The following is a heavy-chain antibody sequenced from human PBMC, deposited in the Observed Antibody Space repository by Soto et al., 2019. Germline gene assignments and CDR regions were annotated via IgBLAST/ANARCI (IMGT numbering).Heavy chain of an antibody. CDR3: ASPPYYYDTSGYSY. J-gene: IGHJ4*02. CDR1: GFAFGTYS. CDR2: ISSSSSYI. D-gene: IGHD3-22*01. V-gene: IGHV3-21*01. Sequence: SLRLSCAASGFAFGTYSMNWVRQAPGKGLEWVSSISSSSSYIYYADSVKGRFTISRDNAKNSLYLQMNSLRAEDTAVYYCASPPYYYDTSGYSYWGQGTVVTVSS.